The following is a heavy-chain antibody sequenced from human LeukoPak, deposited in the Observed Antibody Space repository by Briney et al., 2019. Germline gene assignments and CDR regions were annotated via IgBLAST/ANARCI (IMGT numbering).Heavy chain of an antibody. Sequence: PSETLSLTCTVSGGSISSSSYYWGWIRQPPGTGLEWIGSIYYSGSTYYNPSLKSRVTISVDTSKNQFSLKLSSVTAADTAVYYCARLNSGSYYVGYYYYGMDVWGQGTTVTVSS. CDR3: ARLNSGSYYVGYYYYGMDV. D-gene: IGHD1-26*01. CDR2: IYYSGST. CDR1: GGSISSSSYY. J-gene: IGHJ6*02. V-gene: IGHV4-39*01.